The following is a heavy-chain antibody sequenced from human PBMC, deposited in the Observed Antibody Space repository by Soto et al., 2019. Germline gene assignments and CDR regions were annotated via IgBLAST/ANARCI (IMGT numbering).Heavy chain of an antibody. CDR2: VYHTGAT. CDR3: AGDTTPLARGYFDN. CDR1: GCSISSNNW. J-gene: IGHJ4*02. Sequence: PSETLALTCAVSGCSISSNNWWSWVRQSPGRGLEWIGEVYHTGATYYNPSLKSRVTISVDTSKDQFSLSLNSVTAADAAVYYCAGDTTPLARGYFDNWGQGPLVTVSS. V-gene: IGHV4-4*02. D-gene: IGHD1-1*01.